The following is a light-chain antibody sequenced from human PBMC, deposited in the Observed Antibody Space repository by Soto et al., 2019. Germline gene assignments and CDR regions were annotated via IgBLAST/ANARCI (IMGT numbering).Light chain of an antibody. CDR1: NNDFGNYNL. Sequence: QSALTQPASVSGSPGQWITISCTGTNNDFGNYNLVSWYQQHPGKAPKLMIFEGTKRPSGVSNRYSGSKSGNTASLTVSGLQAEDEADYYCCSYAGSSTLVFGTGTKVTVL. CDR3: CSYAGSSTLV. V-gene: IGLV2-23*01. CDR2: EGT. J-gene: IGLJ1*01.